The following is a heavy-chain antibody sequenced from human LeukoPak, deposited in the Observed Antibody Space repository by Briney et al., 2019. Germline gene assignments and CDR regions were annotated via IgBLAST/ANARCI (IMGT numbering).Heavy chain of an antibody. J-gene: IGHJ4*02. Sequence: GGSLRLSCAASGFTFSSYWMHWVRQAPGKGLVWVSRINSDGSSTSYADSVKGRFTISRDNAKNTLYPQMNSLRAEDTAVYYCARHQGDGYNRKSRWGQGTLVTVSS. CDR1: GFTFSSYW. CDR2: INSDGSST. V-gene: IGHV3-74*01. D-gene: IGHD5-24*01. CDR3: ARHQGDGYNRKSR.